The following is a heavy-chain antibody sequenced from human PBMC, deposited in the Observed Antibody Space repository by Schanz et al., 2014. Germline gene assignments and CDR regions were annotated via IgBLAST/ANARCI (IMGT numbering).Heavy chain of an antibody. CDR1: GGTFSSYS. CDR2: IIPILGIA. Sequence: QVQLVQSGAEVKKPGSSVKVSCKASGGTFSSYSISWVRQAPGQGLEWMGRIIPILGIANYAQNFQGRVTITADKSTSTAYMELSSLRSEDTAVYYCARDRRRYCSTASCLHDNWFDPWGQGTLVTVSS. J-gene: IGHJ5*02. CDR3: ARDRRRYCSTASCLHDNWFDP. D-gene: IGHD2-2*01. V-gene: IGHV1-69*04.